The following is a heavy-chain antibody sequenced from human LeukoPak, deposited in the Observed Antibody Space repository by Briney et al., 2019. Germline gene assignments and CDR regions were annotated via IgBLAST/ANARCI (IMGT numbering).Heavy chain of an antibody. CDR2: ISGSGGST. CDR3: AKDHPHGDY. D-gene: IGHD5-24*01. Sequence: PGGSLRLSCAASGFTFRTYPMTGAPGSPGKGREWVSAISGSGGSTYYADSVKGRFTISRDNSKNTLYLQMNSLRAEDTAVYYCAKDHPHGDYWGQGTLVTVSS. CDR1: GFTFRTYP. J-gene: IGHJ4*02. V-gene: IGHV3-23*01.